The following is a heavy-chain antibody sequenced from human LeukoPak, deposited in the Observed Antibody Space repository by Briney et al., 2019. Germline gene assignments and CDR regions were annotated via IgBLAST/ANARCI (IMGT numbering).Heavy chain of an antibody. J-gene: IGHJ4*02. CDR1: GYTFTSNY. V-gene: IGHV1-46*01. CDR3: AREARVVPAAILNY. D-gene: IGHD2-2*02. CDR2: INPSGGST. Sequence: ASVKVSCKASGYTFTSNYIHWVRQAPGQGLEWMGIINPSGGSTNYAQKFQGRVTMTRDTSTSTVYMELSSLRSEDTAVYYCAREARVVPAAILNYWGQGTLVTVSS.